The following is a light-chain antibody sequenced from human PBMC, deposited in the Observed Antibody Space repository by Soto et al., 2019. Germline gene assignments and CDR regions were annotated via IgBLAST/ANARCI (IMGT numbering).Light chain of an antibody. J-gene: IGKJ1*01. CDR3: QQTYSTPPT. Sequence: DIQMTQSPCSLSASVGDRVTITCRASQSISDFLNCYQQKPGKAPKLLIYAASTLQSGVPSRFSGSGSGTDFTLTISGLDPEDFATYYCQQTYSTPPTFGQGTKVDI. CDR1: QSISDF. V-gene: IGKV1-39*01. CDR2: AAS.